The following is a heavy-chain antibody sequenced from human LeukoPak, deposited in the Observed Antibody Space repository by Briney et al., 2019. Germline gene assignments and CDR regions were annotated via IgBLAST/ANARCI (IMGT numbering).Heavy chain of an antibody. CDR1: GGSISSSNW. V-gene: IGHV4-4*02. Sequence: SETLSLTCAVSGGSISSSNWWSWVRQPPGKGLEWIGEIYHSGSTNYNPSLKSRVTISVDKSKNQFSLKLSSVTAADTAVYYCASCGSPWGIRWFDPWGQGTLVTVSS. J-gene: IGHJ5*02. D-gene: IGHD1-26*01. CDR2: IYHSGST. CDR3: ASCGSPWGIRWFDP.